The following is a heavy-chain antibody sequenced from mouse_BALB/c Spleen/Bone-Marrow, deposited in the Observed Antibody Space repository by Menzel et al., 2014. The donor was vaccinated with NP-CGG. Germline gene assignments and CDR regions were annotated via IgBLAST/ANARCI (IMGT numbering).Heavy chain of an antibody. Sequence: EVQLQQSGPDLVKPSQSLSLTCTVTGYSITSGYSWHWIRQFPGNILEWMGYIHYSGYTNYNPSLKSRISITRDTSKNQFFLQLNSVTTEDTATYYCARTDGYYAMDYWGQAASVTVSS. D-gene: IGHD2-3*01. CDR3: ARTDGYYAMDY. CDR2: IHYSGYT. V-gene: IGHV3-1*02. J-gene: IGHJ4*01. CDR1: GYSITSGYS.